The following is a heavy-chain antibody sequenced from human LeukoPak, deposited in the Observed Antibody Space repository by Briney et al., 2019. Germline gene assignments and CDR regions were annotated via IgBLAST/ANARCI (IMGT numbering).Heavy chain of an antibody. CDR2: IRYDGNNK. Sequence: QTGGSLRLSCAASGFTFSSYGMHWVRQAPGKGLEWVAFIRYDGNNKYYADSVKGRFTISRDNSKNTLYLQMNSLRAEDTAVYYCARDFPSYGGNDLGDYWGQGTLVTVSS. CDR1: GFTFSSYG. CDR3: ARDFPSYGGNDLGDY. J-gene: IGHJ4*02. D-gene: IGHD4-23*01. V-gene: IGHV3-30*02.